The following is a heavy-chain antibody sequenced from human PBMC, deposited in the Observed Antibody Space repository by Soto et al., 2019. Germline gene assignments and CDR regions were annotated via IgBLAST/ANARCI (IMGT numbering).Heavy chain of an antibody. CDR3: ARGRGDLDAFDI. D-gene: IGHD2-21*01. CDR1: GFTFSSYG. J-gene: IGHJ3*02. Sequence: PGGSLRLSCAASGFTFSSYGMHWVSQAPGKGLEWVAVISYDGSNKYYADSVKGRFTISRDNSKNTLYLQMNSLRAEDTAVYYCARGRGDLDAFDIWGQGTMVTVSS. V-gene: IGHV3-30*03. CDR2: ISYDGSNK.